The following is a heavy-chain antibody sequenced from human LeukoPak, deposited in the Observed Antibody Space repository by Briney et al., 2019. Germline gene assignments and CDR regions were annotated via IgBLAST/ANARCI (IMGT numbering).Heavy chain of an antibody. CDR2: FDPEDGET. D-gene: IGHD1-26*01. CDR1: GYTLTELS. Sequence: ASVKVSCKVSGYTLTELSMHWVRQAPGKGLEWMGGFDPEDGETIYAQKFQGRVTMTEDTSTDTAYMELSSLRSEDTAVYYCATAHLTGGATVPDYWGQGTLVTVSS. CDR3: ATAHLTGGATVPDY. J-gene: IGHJ4*02. V-gene: IGHV1-24*01.